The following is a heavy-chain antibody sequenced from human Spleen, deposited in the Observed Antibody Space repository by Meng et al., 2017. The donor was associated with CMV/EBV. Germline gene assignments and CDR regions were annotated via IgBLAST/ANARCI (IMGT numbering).Heavy chain of an antibody. CDR3: AKDVSPSGNYGGYFDL. Sequence: SGFTFGNYGLRWVRQAPGEGLEWVAVIWYGKSNNYYADAVKGRFTISRDNSKNTLYLQMNSLRAEDTAVYYCAKDVSPSGNYGGYFDLWGRGTLVTVSS. CDR1: GFTFGNYG. V-gene: IGHV3-33*06. J-gene: IGHJ2*01. D-gene: IGHD1-26*01. CDR2: IWYGKSNN.